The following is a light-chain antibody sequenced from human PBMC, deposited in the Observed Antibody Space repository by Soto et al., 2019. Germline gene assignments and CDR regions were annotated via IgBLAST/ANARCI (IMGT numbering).Light chain of an antibody. Sequence: EIVMTQSPATLSVSPGERATLSCRASQSVSSNLAWYHQKPGQAPRLLIYDASNRATGIPARFSGSGFGTEFSLTISSLQTEDFAVYYCQQYNNWPPWTFGQGTKVEIK. V-gene: IGKV3-15*01. J-gene: IGKJ1*01. CDR1: QSVSSN. CDR3: QQYNNWPPWT. CDR2: DAS.